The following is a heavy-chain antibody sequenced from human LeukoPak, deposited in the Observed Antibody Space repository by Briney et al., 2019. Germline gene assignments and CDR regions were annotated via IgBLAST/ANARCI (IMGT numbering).Heavy chain of an antibody. V-gene: IGHV3-21*01. CDR1: GFTFSTYS. J-gene: IGHJ4*02. D-gene: IGHD2-2*01. CDR3: ATVPAADDY. Sequence: PGGSLRLSCAASGFTFSTYSMNWVRQAPGKGLEWVSYVSSSSSYIYYADSVKGRFTISRDNARNSLYLQMNSLRAEDTAVYYCATVPAADDYWGQGTPVTVSS. CDR2: VSSSSSYI.